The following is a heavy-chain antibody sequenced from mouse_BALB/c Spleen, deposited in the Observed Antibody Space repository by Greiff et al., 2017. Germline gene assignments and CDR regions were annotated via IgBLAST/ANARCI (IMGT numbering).Heavy chain of an antibody. CDR2: ISDGGSYT. V-gene: IGHV5-4*02. CDR3: ARGTTAVRGYFDV. Sequence: EVKVVESGGGLVKPGGSLKLSCAASGFTFSDYYMYWVRQTPEKRLEWVATISDGGSYTYYPDSVKGRFTISRDNAKNNLYLQMSSLKSEDTAMYYCARGTTAVRGYFDVWGAGTTVTVSS. D-gene: IGHD1-2*01. CDR1: GFTFSDYY. J-gene: IGHJ1*01.